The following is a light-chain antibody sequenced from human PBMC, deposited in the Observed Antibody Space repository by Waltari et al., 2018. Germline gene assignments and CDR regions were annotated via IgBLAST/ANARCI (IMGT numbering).Light chain of an antibody. CDR3: SSYTDINIALI. CDR2: DVS. V-gene: IGLV2-14*01. Sequence: QSALTQPASMSGSPGQSITISCTGTSSDIGGYDFISWYQQHPGKSPRLLLFDVSLRPSGVSGRFAGSKSGNTASLSISGLQADDEADYFCSSYTDINIALIFGGGTKVTVL. CDR1: SSDIGGYDF. J-gene: IGLJ2*01.